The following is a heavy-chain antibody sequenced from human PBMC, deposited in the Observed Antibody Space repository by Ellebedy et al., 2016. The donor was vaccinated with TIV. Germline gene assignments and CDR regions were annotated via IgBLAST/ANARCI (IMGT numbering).Heavy chain of an antibody. V-gene: IGHV3-11*06. CDR2: ISSSSYT. D-gene: IGHD5-18*01. CDR1: GFTFSDYY. Sequence: GGSLRLSCAASGFTFSDYYISWIRQAPGKGLEWVSYISSSSYTNYADSVKGRFTISRDDARNSVFLQMNSLRVEDTAVYYCAREGYTYGFDHWGQGTLVTVSS. J-gene: IGHJ4*02. CDR3: AREGYTYGFDH.